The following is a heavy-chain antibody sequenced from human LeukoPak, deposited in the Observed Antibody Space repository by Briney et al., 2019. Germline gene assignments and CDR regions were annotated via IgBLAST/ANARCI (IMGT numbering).Heavy chain of an antibody. CDR3: AKGMEWSSYYYYGMDV. CDR2: ISGSGGST. D-gene: IGHD3-3*01. J-gene: IGHJ6*02. V-gene: IGHV3-23*01. Sequence: GGSLRLSCAASGVTFSSYAMSWVRQPPGKGLEWVAAISGSGGSTYYADSVKGRFTISRANSKKTLYLQMNSLRAEDTAVYYCAKGMEWSSYYYYGMDVWGQGTTVTVSS. CDR1: GVTFSSYA.